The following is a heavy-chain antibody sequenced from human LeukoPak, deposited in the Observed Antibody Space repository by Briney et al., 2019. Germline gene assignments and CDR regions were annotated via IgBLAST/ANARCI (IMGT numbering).Heavy chain of an antibody. V-gene: IGHV4-59*08. CDR2: IYYSGST. D-gene: IGHD6-19*01. CDR3: ARRGAGYSSGWFDP. Sequence: PSETLSLTCTVSGGSISSYYWSWIRQPPGKGLEWIGYIYYSGSTNYNPSLKSRVTISVDTSKNQFSLKLSSVTAADTAVYYCARRGAGYSSGWFDPWGQGTLVTVSS. CDR1: GGSISSYY. J-gene: IGHJ5*02.